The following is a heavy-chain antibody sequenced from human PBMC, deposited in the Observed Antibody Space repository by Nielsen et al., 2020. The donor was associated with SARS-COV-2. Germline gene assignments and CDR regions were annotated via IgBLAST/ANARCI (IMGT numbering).Heavy chain of an antibody. CDR2: IKGDGSSR. J-gene: IGHJ3*02. CDR1: GFTLRGYW. CDR3: ARESVTGTDAFDI. D-gene: IGHD6-19*01. V-gene: IGHV3-74*01. Sequence: GESLKISCTASGFTLRGYWMHWVRQAPGKGLVWVSRIKGDGSSRDYADSVQGRFTISRDNAKNTLYLQMNSLRAEDTAVYYCARESVTGTDAFDIWGQGTVVTVSS.